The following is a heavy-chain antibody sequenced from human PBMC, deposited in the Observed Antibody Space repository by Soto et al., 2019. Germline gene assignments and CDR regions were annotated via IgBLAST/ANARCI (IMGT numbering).Heavy chain of an antibody. J-gene: IGHJ6*02. V-gene: IGHV5-51*01. Sequence: PGESLKISCKGSGYSFTSYWIGWVRQMPGKGLEWMGIIYPGDSDTRYSPSFQGQGTISADKSISTAYLQWSSLKASDTARYYCARSHASIVGYYYGMEMWGQESTLTASS. CDR2: IYPGDSDT. CDR1: GYSFTSYW. CDR3: ARSHASIVGYYYGMEM. D-gene: IGHD2-15*01.